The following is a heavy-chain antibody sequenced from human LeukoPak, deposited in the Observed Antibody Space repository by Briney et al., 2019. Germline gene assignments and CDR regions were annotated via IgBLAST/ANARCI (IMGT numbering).Heavy chain of an antibody. CDR3: ARGVDYDYVWGSYRYTDY. D-gene: IGHD3-16*02. Sequence: SQTLSLTCTVSGGSISSGDYYWSWIRQPPGKGLEWIGYIYYSGSTYYNPSLKSRVTISVDTSKNQFSLKLSSVTAADTAVYYCARGVDYDYVWGSYRYTDYWGQGTLVTASS. CDR2: IYYSGST. V-gene: IGHV4-30-4*01. J-gene: IGHJ4*02. CDR1: GGSISSGDYY.